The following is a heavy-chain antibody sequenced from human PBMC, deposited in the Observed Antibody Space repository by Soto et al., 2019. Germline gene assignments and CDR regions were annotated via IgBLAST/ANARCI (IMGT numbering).Heavy chain of an antibody. J-gene: IGHJ4*02. D-gene: IGHD5-18*01. Sequence: GGSLRLSCAASGFTFSSYGMHWVRQAPGKGLEWVAVISYDGSNKYYADSVKGRFTISRGNSKNTLYLQMNSLRAEDTAVYYCAKEGNGYSYGYPDYWGQGTLVTVSS. CDR1: GFTFSSYG. CDR2: ISYDGSNK. CDR3: AKEGNGYSYGYPDY. V-gene: IGHV3-30*18.